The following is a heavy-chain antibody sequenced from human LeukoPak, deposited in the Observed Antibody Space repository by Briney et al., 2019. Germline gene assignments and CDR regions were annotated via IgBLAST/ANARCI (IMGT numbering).Heavy chain of an antibody. Sequence: AGGSLRLSCAASGFSFNHHGMHWVRQAPGRGLEWVAFIRYDGSKKYYADSVKGRFTISRDNSKNTLYLQVNSLRVEDTAVYYCAKDLCSSSSCYLDIWGQGAMVTVSS. V-gene: IGHV3-30*02. CDR1: GFSFNHHG. J-gene: IGHJ3*02. CDR3: AKDLCSSSSCYLDI. D-gene: IGHD2-2*01. CDR2: IRYDGSKK.